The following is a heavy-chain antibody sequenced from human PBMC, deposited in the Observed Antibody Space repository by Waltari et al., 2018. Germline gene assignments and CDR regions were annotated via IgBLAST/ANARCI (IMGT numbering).Heavy chain of an antibody. V-gene: IGHV3-23*01. Sequence: EVQLLASGGDLVQPGGSLRLSCAASGNPFSNYAINWVRLAPGTGLEWVSAITVGDDTYYADSVKGRFTISRDTSKDTVHLQMNGLRAEDTAVYYCATPFYNWDDPLHSWGQGTLVTVSS. CDR2: ITVGDDT. CDR3: ATPFYNWDDPLHS. CDR1: GNPFSNYA. D-gene: IGHD1-20*01. J-gene: IGHJ4*02.